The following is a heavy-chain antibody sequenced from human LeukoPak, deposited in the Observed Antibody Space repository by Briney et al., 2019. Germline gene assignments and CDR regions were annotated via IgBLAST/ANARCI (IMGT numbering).Heavy chain of an antibody. J-gene: IGHJ4*02. Sequence: PSETLSLTCTVSGGSISSYYWSWIRQPPGKGLEWIGYIYYSGSTNYNLSLKSRVTISVDTSKNQFSLKLSSVTAADTAVYYCARDIDYWGQGTLVTVSS. CDR1: GGSISSYY. V-gene: IGHV4-59*01. CDR3: ARDIDY. CDR2: IYYSGST.